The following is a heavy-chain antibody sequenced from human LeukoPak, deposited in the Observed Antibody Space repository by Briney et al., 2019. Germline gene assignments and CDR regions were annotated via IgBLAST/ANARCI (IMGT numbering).Heavy chain of an antibody. Sequence: LSESLSLTCAVSGGSLSGYYWSWIRQPPGKGLEWLGQVNQRGSTNYNPSLISRVTLSVDTPKNEVFLQLISVTAADTAVYYCARLPVGPTTRGAFDIWGQGTIVTVSP. J-gene: IGHJ3*02. CDR3: ARLPVGPTTRGAFDI. CDR2: VNQRGST. D-gene: IGHD1-26*01. V-gene: IGHV4-34*01. CDR1: GGSLSGYY.